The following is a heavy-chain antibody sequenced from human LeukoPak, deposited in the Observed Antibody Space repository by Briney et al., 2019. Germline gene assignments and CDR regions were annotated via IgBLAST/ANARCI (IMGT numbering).Heavy chain of an antibody. V-gene: IGHV3-74*01. CDR1: GFTFSKYW. J-gene: IGHJ4*02. D-gene: IGHD6-19*01. CDR2: INTDGTVS. Sequence: GGSLRLSCAASGFTFSKYWMLWVRQAPGKGLESVSRINTDGTVSTYADSVKGRFTVSRDNADNTMFLQMNSVGDEDTAVYYCATKQWLAPPPDSWGQGTPVTVSS. CDR3: ATKQWLAPPPDS.